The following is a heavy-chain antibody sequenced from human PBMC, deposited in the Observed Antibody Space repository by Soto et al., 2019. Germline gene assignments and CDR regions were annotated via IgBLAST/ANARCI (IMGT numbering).Heavy chain of an antibody. CDR3: ARDNTMIVVVITYYFDY. J-gene: IGHJ4*02. V-gene: IGHV3-30-3*01. Sequence: QVQLVESGGGVVQPGRSLRLSCAASGFTFSSYAMHWVRQAPGKGLEWVAVISYDGSNKYYADSVKGRFTISRDNSKNTLYLQMNSLRAEDTAVYYCARDNTMIVVVITYYFDYWGQGTLVTVSS. CDR1: GFTFSSYA. D-gene: IGHD3-22*01. CDR2: ISYDGSNK.